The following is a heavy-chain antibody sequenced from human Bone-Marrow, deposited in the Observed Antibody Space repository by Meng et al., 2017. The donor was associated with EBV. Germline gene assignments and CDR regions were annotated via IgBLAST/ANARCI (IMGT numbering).Heavy chain of an antibody. J-gene: IGHJ4*02. D-gene: IGHD6-19*01. Sequence: QLSQSAEEVSKPGTSRKGASKTSGHTLSHYYIHRVRQAPGQGLEWMGRIKSASGGTHYAQTFQGRITTTRDTPISTAYMELTSLISDDTAMYYCARDGDMPVAADWGQGTLVTVSS. CDR2: IKSASGGT. CDR3: ARDGDMPVAAD. V-gene: IGHV1-2*06. CDR1: GHTLSHYY.